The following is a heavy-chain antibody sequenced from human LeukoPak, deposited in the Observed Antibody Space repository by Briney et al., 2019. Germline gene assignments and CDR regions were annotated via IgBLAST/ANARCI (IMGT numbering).Heavy chain of an antibody. Sequence: SETLSLTCDVSGDFIRSYWWGWVRQPAGKGLEWIGRIYATGSTKFNPSLKSRLTTSMDTSTNQLSLKLSLKLTSVTAADTAVYFCARQGYTASYYFLDFWSQGTLVTVSP. V-gene: IGHV4-4*07. CDR1: GDFIRSYW. D-gene: IGHD1-26*01. CDR3: ARQGYTASYYFLDF. CDR2: IYATGST. J-gene: IGHJ4*02.